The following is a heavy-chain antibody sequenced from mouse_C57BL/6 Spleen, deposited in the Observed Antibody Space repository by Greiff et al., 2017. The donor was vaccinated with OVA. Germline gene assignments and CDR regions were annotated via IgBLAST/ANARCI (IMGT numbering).Heavy chain of an antibody. J-gene: IGHJ2*01. CDR3: AREEITTVVAEGVFDY. CDR1: GYTFTSYW. V-gene: IGHV1-7*01. CDR2: INPSSGYT. Sequence: VQLQQSGAELAKPGASVKLSCKASGYTFTSYWMHWVKQRPGQGLEWIGYINPSSGYTKYNQKFKDKATLTADKSSSTAYMQLSSLTYEDSAVYYCAREEITTVVAEGVFDYWGQGTTLTVSS. D-gene: IGHD1-1*01.